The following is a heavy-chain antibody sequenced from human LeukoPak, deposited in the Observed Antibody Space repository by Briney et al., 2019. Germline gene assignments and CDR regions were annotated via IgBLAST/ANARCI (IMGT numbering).Heavy chain of an antibody. Sequence: ASVKVSCKASGGTFISYAISWVRQAPGQGLAWMGRILPIFGIANYVQKFQGRVTITPDKSTSTAYMELSSLRSEDTAVYYCARDSYCSGGSCYPGYYYYYYGMDVWGQGTTVTVSS. V-gene: IGHV1-69*04. D-gene: IGHD2-15*01. CDR3: ARDSYCSGGSCYPGYYYYYYGMDV. J-gene: IGHJ6*02. CDR1: GGTFISYA. CDR2: ILPIFGIA.